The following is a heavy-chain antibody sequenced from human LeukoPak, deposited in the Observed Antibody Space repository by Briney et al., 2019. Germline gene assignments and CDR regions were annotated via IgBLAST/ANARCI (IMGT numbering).Heavy chain of an antibody. CDR2: IKQDGSEK. V-gene: IGHV3-7*04. CDR1: GFTFSSYW. CDR3: ARASSGWFFNDAFDI. D-gene: IGHD6-19*01. Sequence: PGGSLRLSCAASGFTFSSYWMSWVRQAPGKGLEWVANIKQDGSEKYYVDSVKGRFTIFRDNAKNSLYMQMNSLRAEDTAVYYCARASSGWFFNDAFDIWGQGTMVTVSS. J-gene: IGHJ3*02.